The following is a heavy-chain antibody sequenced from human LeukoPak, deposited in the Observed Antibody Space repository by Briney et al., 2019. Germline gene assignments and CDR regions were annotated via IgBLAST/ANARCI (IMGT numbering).Heavy chain of an antibody. J-gene: IGHJ4*02. D-gene: IGHD3-22*01. Sequence: GGSLRLSCAASGFTFSSFAMSWVRQAPGEGLEWVSTISGSGISTYYADSVKGRFTISGDNSKNTLYLQMNSLRAEDTAVYYCAKFAFGDYFDSANYYLYLDYWGQGSLVTVSS. CDR1: GFTFSSFA. V-gene: IGHV3-23*01. CDR2: ISGSGIST. CDR3: AKFAFGDYFDSANYYLYLDY.